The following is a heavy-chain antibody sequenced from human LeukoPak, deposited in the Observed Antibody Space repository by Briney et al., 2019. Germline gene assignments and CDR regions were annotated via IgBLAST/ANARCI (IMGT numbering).Heavy chain of an antibody. V-gene: IGHV3-21*01. Sequence: GGSLRLSCAASGFTFSSYSMNWVRQAPGKGLEWASSISSSSSYIYYADSVKGRFTISRDNAKNSLYLQMNSLRAEDTAVYYCARGSAASDSSGYRIYSYFDYWGQGTLVTVSS. CDR3: ARGSAASDSSGYRIYSYFDY. J-gene: IGHJ4*02. CDR1: GFTFSSYS. D-gene: IGHD3-22*01. CDR2: ISSSSSYI.